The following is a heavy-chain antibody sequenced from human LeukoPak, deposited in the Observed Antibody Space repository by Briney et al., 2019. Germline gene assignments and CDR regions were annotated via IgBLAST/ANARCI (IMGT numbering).Heavy chain of an antibody. D-gene: IGHD6-6*01. J-gene: IGHJ4*02. CDR2: IYYSGST. CDR3: ARDSSSSFLGVDY. CDR1: GGSISSYY. Sequence: KTSETLSLTCTVSGGSISSYYWRWIRQPPGKGLEWIGYIYYSGSTNYNPSLKSRVTISVDTSKNQFSLKLSSVTAADTAVYYCARDSSSSFLGVDYWGQGTLVTVSS. V-gene: IGHV4-59*01.